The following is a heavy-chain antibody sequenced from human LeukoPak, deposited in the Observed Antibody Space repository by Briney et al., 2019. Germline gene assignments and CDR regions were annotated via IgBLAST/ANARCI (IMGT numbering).Heavy chain of an antibody. CDR1: RGSIMTTHW. J-gene: IGHJ4*02. CDR2: IYHTGTT. D-gene: IGHD4-23*01. V-gene: IGHV4-4*02. CDR3: AAWGVDYGGNFDYSDY. Sequence: PSGTLSLTCTLSRGSIMTTHWWSWVRQPPGKGLEWIGEIYHTGTTNYSPSLKSRLTISVDQSRNQFSLRLSSVTAADTATHYCAAWGVDYGGNFDYSDYWGQGTLVTVSS.